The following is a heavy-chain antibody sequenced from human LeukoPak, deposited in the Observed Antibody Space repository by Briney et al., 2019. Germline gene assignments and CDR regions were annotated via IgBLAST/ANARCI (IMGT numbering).Heavy chain of an antibody. V-gene: IGHV3-21*01. D-gene: IGHD2-15*01. CDR2: IISSSIYI. Sequence: GGSLRLSFAASGFTFSSYSMNWFRQAPGKGLDWVSSIISSSIYIYYADSVKGRFTISRDNAKNSLYLQMNSLRAEDTAVYYCARADCSGGSCHVRYYYGMDVWGQGTTVTVSS. J-gene: IGHJ6*02. CDR3: ARADCSGGSCHVRYYYGMDV. CDR1: GFTFSSYS.